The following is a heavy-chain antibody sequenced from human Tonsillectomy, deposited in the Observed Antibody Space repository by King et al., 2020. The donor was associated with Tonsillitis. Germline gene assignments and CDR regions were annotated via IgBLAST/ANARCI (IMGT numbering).Heavy chain of an antibody. CDR1: GFTFGDYA. CDR2: IRSNAYGGTT. CDR3: TSLFYGSVSLRFDY. J-gene: IGHJ4*02. V-gene: IGHV3-49*03. Sequence: VQLVESGGGLVQPGRSLRLSCTASGFTFGDYAMSWFRQAPGKGLEWLGFIRSNAYGGTTEYAASVKGRFTISRDDSKNIAYLQMSSLKTEDTAVYYCTSLFYGSVSLRFDYWGQGTLVTVSS. D-gene: IGHD3-10*01.